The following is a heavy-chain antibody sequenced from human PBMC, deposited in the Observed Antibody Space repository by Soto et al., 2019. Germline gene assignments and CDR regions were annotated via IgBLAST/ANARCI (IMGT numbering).Heavy chain of an antibody. CDR1: GYIFVNYG. V-gene: IGHV1-18*01. D-gene: IGHD3-16*01. CDR3: GTVDNYVTPTPQDV. J-gene: IGHJ6*02. Sequence: QVRLVQSGAEVRKPGSSVKVSCKASGYIFVNYGIAWVRQAPGQGLEWMGWISPYSGKTHYASKVQGRLTMTTDTSTSTAYMDLESLTSDATGVYDCGTVDNYVTPTPQDVWGQGTTLTVSS. CDR2: ISPYSGKT.